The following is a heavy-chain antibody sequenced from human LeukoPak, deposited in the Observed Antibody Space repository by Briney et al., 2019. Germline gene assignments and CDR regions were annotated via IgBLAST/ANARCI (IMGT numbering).Heavy chain of an antibody. Sequence: ASVKVSCKASGYTFTDYYMHWVRQAPGQGLEWMGWINPNSGGTKYAQKFQGRVTMTRDTSISTAYMELSSLRPDDTAVYYCARDSPLAYWDQGALVTVSS. CDR3: ARDSPLAY. CDR2: INPNSGGT. V-gene: IGHV1-2*02. D-gene: IGHD3-16*01. CDR1: GYTFTDYY. J-gene: IGHJ4*02.